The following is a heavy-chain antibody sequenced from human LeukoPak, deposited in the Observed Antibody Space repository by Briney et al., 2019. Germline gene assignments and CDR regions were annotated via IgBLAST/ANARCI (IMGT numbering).Heavy chain of an antibody. CDR2: ISSSSSYI. V-gene: IGHV3-21*01. J-gene: IGHJ5*02. CDR3: ARGGVATTIWDVVSANWFDP. CDR1: GFTFSSYS. Sequence: GGSLRLSCAASGFTFSSYSMNWVRQAPGKGLEWVSSISSSSSYIYYADSVKGRFTISRDNAKNSLYLQMNSLRAEDTAVYYCARGGVATTIWDVVSANWFDPWGQGTLVTVSS. D-gene: IGHD5-12*01.